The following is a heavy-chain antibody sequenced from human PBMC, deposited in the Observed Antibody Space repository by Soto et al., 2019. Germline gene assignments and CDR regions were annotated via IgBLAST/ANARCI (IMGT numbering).Heavy chain of an antibody. Sequence: QVQLVESGGGVVQPGMSLRLSCAASGFSFSNYGMHWVRQAPGRGLEWVAVIYYDGSKKFSADSVKGRFTISGDDFRSTLYLQMDSLRTEDTAGYYWGRNCNQLEDVDAFDIWGQGTMVTFSS. CDR2: IYYDGSKK. J-gene: IGHJ3*02. CDR3: GRNCNQLEDVDAFDI. V-gene: IGHV3-30*03. D-gene: IGHD2-15*01. CDR1: GFSFSNYG.